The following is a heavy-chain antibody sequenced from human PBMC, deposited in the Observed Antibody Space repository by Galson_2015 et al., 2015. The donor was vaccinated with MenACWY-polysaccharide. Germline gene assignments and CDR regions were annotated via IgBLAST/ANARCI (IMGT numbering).Heavy chain of an antibody. CDR2: TTASSSNA. D-gene: IGHD2-15*01. V-gene: IGHV1-8*01. Sequence: SVKVSCKASGSTFSSRGVNWVRPAAGQGLEWMGWTTASSSNAVYAQRFQDRVPLTRDTSTSTVYMELSSLRSEDTGVYYCATGAGVVGDSWGQGTLVTVSS. J-gene: IGHJ4*02. CDR1: GSTFSSRG. CDR3: ATGAGVVGDS.